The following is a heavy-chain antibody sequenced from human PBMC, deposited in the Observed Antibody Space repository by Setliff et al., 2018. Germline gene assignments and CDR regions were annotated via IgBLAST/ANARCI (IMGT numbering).Heavy chain of an antibody. CDR1: GASFSNYY. D-gene: IGHD1-1*01. J-gene: IGHJ3*02. Sequence: SETLSLTCTVYGASFSNYYWGWVRQPPEERLEWIAEFDHSGTTKYNPSLMGRVTISVDTSKNQFSLTLTSVTAADTALYYCRQAVVGRDVFDIWGQGTVVT. CDR3: RQAVVGRDVFDI. V-gene: IGHV4-34*01. CDR2: FDHSGTT.